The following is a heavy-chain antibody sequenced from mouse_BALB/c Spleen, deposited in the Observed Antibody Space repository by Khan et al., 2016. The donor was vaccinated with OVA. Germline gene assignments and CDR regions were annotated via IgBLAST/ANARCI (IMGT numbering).Heavy chain of an antibody. D-gene: IGHD2-14*01. Sequence: QIQLVQSGPELKKPGETVKISCKASGYTFTNYGMNWVKQAPGKGLKWMGWINTYTGEPTYADDFKGRFAFSLETSASTAYLRITNLKNEDTAIYYCARVGYNGTMDYWGQGTSVTVSS. CDR1: GYTFTNYG. V-gene: IGHV9-3-1*01. CDR3: ARVGYNGTMDY. J-gene: IGHJ4*01. CDR2: INTYTGEP.